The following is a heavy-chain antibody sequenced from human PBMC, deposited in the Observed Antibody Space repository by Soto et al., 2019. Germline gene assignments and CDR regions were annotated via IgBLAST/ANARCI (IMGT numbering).Heavy chain of an antibody. CDR3: ASHLGSGAAFDI. CDR1: GFTFSSYS. D-gene: IGHD2-15*01. CDR2: ISSSSSTI. Sequence: EVQLVESGGGLVQPGGSLRLSCAASGFTFSSYSMHWVRQAPGKGLEWVSYISSSSSTIYYADSVKGRFTISRDNAKNSLYLQMNSLRAEDTAVYYCASHLGSGAAFDIWGQGTMVTVSS. J-gene: IGHJ3*02. V-gene: IGHV3-48*01.